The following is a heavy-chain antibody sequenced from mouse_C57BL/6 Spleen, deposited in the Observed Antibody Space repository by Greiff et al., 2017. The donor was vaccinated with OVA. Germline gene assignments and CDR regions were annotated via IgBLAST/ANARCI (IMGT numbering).Heavy chain of an antibody. CDR1: GFSFNTYA. CDR3: VRDGSSHYFDY. J-gene: IGHJ2*01. V-gene: IGHV10-1*01. CDR2: IRSKSNNYAT. Sequence: EVQVVESGGGLVQPKGSLKLSCAASGFSFNTYAMNWVRQAPGKGLEWVARIRSKSNNYATYYADSVKDRFTISRDDSESMLYLQMNNLKTEDTAMYYCVRDGSSHYFDYWGQGTTLTVSS. D-gene: IGHD1-1*01.